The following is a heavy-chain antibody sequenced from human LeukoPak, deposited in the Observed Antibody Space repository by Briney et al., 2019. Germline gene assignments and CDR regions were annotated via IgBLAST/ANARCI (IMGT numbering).Heavy chain of an antibody. D-gene: IGHD3-22*01. CDR3: AKDDDSSVRGAFDI. J-gene: IGHJ3*02. Sequence: PGGSLRLPCAASGFTFDDYAMHWVRQAPGKGLEWVSGISWNSGSIGYADSGKGRFTISRDNAKNSLYLQMNSLRAEDTALYYCAKDDDSSVRGAFDIWGQGTMVTVSS. V-gene: IGHV3-9*01. CDR1: GFTFDDYA. CDR2: ISWNSGSI.